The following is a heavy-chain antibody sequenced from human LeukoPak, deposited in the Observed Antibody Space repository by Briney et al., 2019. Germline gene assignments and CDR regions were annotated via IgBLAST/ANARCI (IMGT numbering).Heavy chain of an antibody. CDR2: IYYSGST. CDR3: ARDAAARGAV. V-gene: IGHV4-39*07. CDR1: GGSISSSSYY. J-gene: IGHJ4*02. Sequence: SETLSLTFTVSGGSISSSSYYWGWIRQPPGKGLEWIGSIYYSGSTYYNPSLKSRVTISVDTSKNQFSLKLSSVTAADTAVYYCARDAAARGAVWGQGTLVTVSS. D-gene: IGHD6-6*01.